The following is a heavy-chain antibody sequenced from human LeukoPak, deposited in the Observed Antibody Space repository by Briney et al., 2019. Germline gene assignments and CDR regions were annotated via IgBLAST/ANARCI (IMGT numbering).Heavy chain of an antibody. CDR1: GFTFNNYA. J-gene: IGHJ4*02. CDR3: AKEQDNLLLLSHFDS. D-gene: IGHD1-14*01. Sequence: GGSLRLSCAASGFTFNNYAMNWVRQTPGKGLQWVSAVSGDGQRTFYADSVKGRFTIFRDNSMNTMSLQMNSLRVEDTAVYYCAKEQDNLLLLSHFDSWGQGILVTVSA. CDR2: VSGDGQRT. V-gene: IGHV3-23*01.